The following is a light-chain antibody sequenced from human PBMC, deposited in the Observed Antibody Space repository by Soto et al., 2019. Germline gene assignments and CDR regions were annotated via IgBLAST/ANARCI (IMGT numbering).Light chain of an antibody. CDR2: DVS. V-gene: IGKV3-15*01. Sequence: EIVMTQSPAPLSMSPGERASLSCRAGQGVTTNFAWYQQKSGQSPRLLIYDVSTRATGVPARFSGTGSETDFTLTISGLQSDDSAVYFCQQYNNWPFSFGQGTRLEI. CDR3: QQYNNWPFS. CDR1: QGVTTN. J-gene: IGKJ5*01.